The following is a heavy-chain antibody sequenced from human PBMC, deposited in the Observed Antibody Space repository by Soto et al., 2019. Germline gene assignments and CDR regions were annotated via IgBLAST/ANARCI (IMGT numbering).Heavy chain of an antibody. CDR3: AIGANYYDSSGYYLGYFQH. V-gene: IGHV3-53*01. CDR2: IYSGGST. D-gene: IGHD3-22*01. Sequence: GSLRLSCAASGFTVSSNYMSWIRQAPGKGLEWVSVIYSGGSTYYADSVKGRFTISRDNSKNTLYLQMNSLRAEDTAVYYCAIGANYYDSSGYYLGYFQHWGQGT. CDR1: GFTVSSNY. J-gene: IGHJ1*01.